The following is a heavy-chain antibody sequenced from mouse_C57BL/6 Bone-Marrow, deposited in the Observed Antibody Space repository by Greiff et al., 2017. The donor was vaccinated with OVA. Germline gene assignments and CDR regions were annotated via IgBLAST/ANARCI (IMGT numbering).Heavy chain of an antibody. Sequence: QVQLQQSDAELVKPGASVKISCKVSGYTFTDHTIHWMKQRPEQGLEWIGYIYPRDGSTKYNETFKGKATLTADKSSSTDYMQLNSLTSEDSAVYFCARLDYAHYYFDYWGQGTTLTVSS. J-gene: IGHJ2*01. D-gene: IGHD1-1*01. V-gene: IGHV1-78*01. CDR1: GYTFTDHT. CDR3: ARLDYAHYYFDY. CDR2: IYPRDGST.